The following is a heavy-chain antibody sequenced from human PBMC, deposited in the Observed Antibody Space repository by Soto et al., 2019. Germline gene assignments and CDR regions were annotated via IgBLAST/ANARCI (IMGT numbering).Heavy chain of an antibody. D-gene: IGHD3-3*01. CDR1: GFTFSSYV. CDR2: ISNDGSSG. J-gene: IGHJ4*02. V-gene: IGHV3-30*18. CDR3: AKARAQYYDFWSGYPVDY. Sequence: GGSLRLSCAASGFTFSSYVMHWVRQAPGKGLEWVAVISNDGSSGYYADSVKGRFTISRDNSKNTLYLQMNSLRAEDTAVYYCAKARAQYYDFWSGYPVDYWGQGTLVTVSS.